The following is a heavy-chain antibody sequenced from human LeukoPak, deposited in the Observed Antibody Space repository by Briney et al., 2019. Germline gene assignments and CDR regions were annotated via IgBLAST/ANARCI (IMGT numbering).Heavy chain of an antibody. V-gene: IGHV4-34*01. CDR1: GGSLSGFY. D-gene: IGHD1-1*01. Sequence: SETLSLTCAVHGGSLSGFYWSWIRQPPGKGLEWIGEINHSGTTNYNPSLKSRVTISVDTSKNQVSLDLDSVTAADTAVYYCARACSFDKTTRWNPAYFGPWGPGSLVTVAS. CDR3: ARACSFDKTTRWNPAYFGP. CDR2: INHSGTT. J-gene: IGHJ5*02.